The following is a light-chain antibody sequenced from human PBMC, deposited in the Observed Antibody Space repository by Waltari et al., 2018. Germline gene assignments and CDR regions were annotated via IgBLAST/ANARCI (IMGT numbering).Light chain of an antibody. V-gene: IGLV1-40*01. CDR2: GES. J-gene: IGLJ1*01. CDR3: QSYDSSLSGYV. CDR1: ISNNGAVHD. Sequence: SALTHPPSVSGAPSQRVTISCTGSISNNGAVHDVACYQQLPGTAPKVLIYGESKRPSGGPDRISGSKSGTSASLVITGLQTEDEADYYCQSYDSSLSGYVFGTGTKVTVL.